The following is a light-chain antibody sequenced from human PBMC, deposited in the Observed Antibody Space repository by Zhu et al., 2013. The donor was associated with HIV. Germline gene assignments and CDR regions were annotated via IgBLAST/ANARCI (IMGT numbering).Light chain of an antibody. CDR3: QQSKDTPYT. J-gene: IGKJ2*01. V-gene: IGKV1-39*01. Sequence: IRMTQSPSSFSASTGDRVTITCRASQSISSYLNWYQQKPGKAPNLLIYAASSLQSGVPSRFSGSGSGTDFTLTISSLQPEDFATYYCQQSKDTPYTFGQGTKLEI. CDR1: QSISSY. CDR2: AAS.